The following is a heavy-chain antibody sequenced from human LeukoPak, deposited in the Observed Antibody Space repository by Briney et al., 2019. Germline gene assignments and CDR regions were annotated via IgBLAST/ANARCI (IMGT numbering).Heavy chain of an antibody. CDR3: TSVGAGAFDY. D-gene: IGHD1-26*01. V-gene: IGHV3-49*04. J-gene: IGHJ4*02. CDR1: GFTFGDYA. CDR2: IRSKAYGGTT. Sequence: GRSLRLFCTASGFTFGDYAMSWVRQAPGEGREWVGFIRSKAYGGTTEYAASVKGRFTISRDDSKSIAYLQMNSLKTEDTAVYYCTSVGAGAFDYWGQGTLVTVSS.